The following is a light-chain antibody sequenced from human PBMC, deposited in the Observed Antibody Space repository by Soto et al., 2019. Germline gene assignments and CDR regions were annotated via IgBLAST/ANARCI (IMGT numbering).Light chain of an antibody. CDR2: QVT. J-gene: IGLJ1*01. Sequence: QSALTQPPSASGSPGQSVTISCAGTINDVGGYNYVSWYQQHPGKVPQLMIYQVTKRPSGVPDRFSASKSDTTASLTISRLQAEDEGDYYCMSYAGGNRFVFGTGTKVTVL. CDR1: INDVGGYNY. V-gene: IGLV2-8*01. CDR3: MSYAGGNRFV.